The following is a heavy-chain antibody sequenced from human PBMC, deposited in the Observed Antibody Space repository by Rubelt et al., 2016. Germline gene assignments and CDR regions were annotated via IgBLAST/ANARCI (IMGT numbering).Heavy chain of an antibody. CDR1: GFTFSSYA. J-gene: IGHJ4*02. D-gene: IGHD2-2*01. CDR3: ARGYCSSTSCFRY. Sequence: QVQLVESGGGVVQPGGSLRLSCAASGFTFSSYAMSWIRQPPGKGLEWIGEINHSGSTNYNSFLKSRVTISVDTSKNQFSLKLSSVTAADTAVYYCARGYCSSTSCFRYWGQGTLVTVSS. V-gene: IGHV4-34*01. CDR2: INHSGST.